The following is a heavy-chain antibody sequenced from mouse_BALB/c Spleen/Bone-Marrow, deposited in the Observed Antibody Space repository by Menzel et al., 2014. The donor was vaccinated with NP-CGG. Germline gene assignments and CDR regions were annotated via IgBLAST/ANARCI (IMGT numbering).Heavy chain of an antibody. D-gene: IGHD4-1*01. CDR2: IRNKANDYTT. Sequence: EVMLVQSGGGLVQPGGSLRLSCATSGFTFSDFYMEWVRQPPGKRLEWIAAIRNKANDYTTEYRASVKAPFIVSRYTSQSILCLQMNALSAENTAISSCASANWDWFAYWGQGTPLTVSS. CDR1: GFTFSDFY. CDR3: ASANWDWFAY. V-gene: IGHV7-1*02. J-gene: IGHJ2*01.